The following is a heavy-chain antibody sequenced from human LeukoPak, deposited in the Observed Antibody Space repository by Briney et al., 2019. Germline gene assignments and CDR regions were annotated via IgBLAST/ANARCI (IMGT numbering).Heavy chain of an antibody. CDR1: GYTFTNYY. CDR2: INPNSGGT. CDR3: ARGIMATNWIYYYYCYMDV. V-gene: IGHV1-2*02. D-gene: IGHD5-12*01. Sequence: ASVKVSCKASGYTFTNYYMHWVRQAPGQGLEWMGWINPNSGGTNYAQKFQGRVTMTRDTSISTAYMELSRLRSDDTAVYYCARGIMATNWIYYYYCYMDVWGKGTTVTVSS. J-gene: IGHJ6*03.